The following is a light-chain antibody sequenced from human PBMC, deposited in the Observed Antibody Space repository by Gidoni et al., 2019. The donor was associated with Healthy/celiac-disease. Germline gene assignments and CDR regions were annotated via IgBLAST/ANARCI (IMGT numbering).Light chain of an antibody. CDR3: HGGS. CDR1: QSISSW. J-gene: IGKJ2*04. CDR2: KAS. Sequence: DIQMTQSPSTLSASVGDRVTITCRASQSISSWLAWYQQKPGKAPKLLIYKASSLESGVPSRFSGSGSGTEFTLTISSLQPYDFATYYCHGGSFXXXTKLEIK. V-gene: IGKV1-5*03.